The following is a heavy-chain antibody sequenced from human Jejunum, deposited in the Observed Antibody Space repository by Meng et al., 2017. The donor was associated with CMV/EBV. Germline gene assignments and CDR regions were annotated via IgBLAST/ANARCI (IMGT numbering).Heavy chain of an antibody. V-gene: IGHV1-18*01. J-gene: IGHJ5*02. Sequence: QVQLGQFGAGVKKPGASVKVSCKASGYIFNNYGVSWVRQAPGQGPEWMGWISAYNGNTNYAQNFQGRFTMTTDTSTSTAYMELRSLRSDDTAVYYCARDLPGGTKGTWLDLWGQGTLVTVSS. CDR1: GYIFNNYG. D-gene: IGHD1-14*01. CDR2: ISAYNGNT. CDR3: ARDLPGGTKGTWLDL.